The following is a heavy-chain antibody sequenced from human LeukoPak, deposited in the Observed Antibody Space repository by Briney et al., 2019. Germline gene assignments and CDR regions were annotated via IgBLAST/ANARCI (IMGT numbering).Heavy chain of an antibody. Sequence: GASVKVSCKASGYTFTEYAMHWVRLAPGHGLEWMGWINADSGNTESSQRFQGRLSITWDTSATTAYMELSSLTSEDTAVYYCARPWDIVATTPGYWGQGTLVTVSS. J-gene: IGHJ4*02. V-gene: IGHV1-3*01. CDR2: INADSGNT. CDR3: ARPWDIVATTPGY. D-gene: IGHD5-12*01. CDR1: GYTFTEYA.